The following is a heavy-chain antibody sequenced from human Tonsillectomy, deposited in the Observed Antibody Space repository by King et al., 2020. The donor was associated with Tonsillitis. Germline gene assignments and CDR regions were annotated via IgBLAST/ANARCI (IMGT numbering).Heavy chain of an antibody. J-gene: IGHJ4*02. CDR3: ARHGFFYIWTGYYLNGNFYY. V-gene: IGHV4-39*07. CDR1: GGSISSSSYY. CDR2: IYYSGST. Sequence: QLQESGPGLVKPSETLSLTCTVSGGSISSSSYYWGWIRQPPGKGLEWIGSIYYSGSTYYNPSLKSRVTISVDTSKNQFSLKRSSVTAADTAVYYCARHGFFYIWTGYYLNGNFYYWGQGTLVTVSS. D-gene: IGHD3-9*01.